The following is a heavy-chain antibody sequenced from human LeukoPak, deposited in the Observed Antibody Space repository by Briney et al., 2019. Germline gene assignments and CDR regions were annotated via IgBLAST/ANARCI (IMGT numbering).Heavy chain of an antibody. CDR1: GFTFSSYA. V-gene: IGHV3-64*01. D-gene: IGHD2/OR15-2a*01. J-gene: IGHJ3*02. Sequence: GGSLRLSCAASGFTFSSYAIHWVRQAPGKGLEYVSTFSTDGSSTYYANSVKGRFTISRDNSKNTVYLQMGSLRTEDTAVYYCARGHFTDAFDIWGQGTMVTVSS. CDR3: ARGHFTDAFDI. CDR2: FSTDGSST.